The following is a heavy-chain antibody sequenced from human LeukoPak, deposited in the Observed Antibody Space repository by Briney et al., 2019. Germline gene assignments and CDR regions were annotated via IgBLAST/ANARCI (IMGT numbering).Heavy chain of an antibody. Sequence: SETLSLTCTVSGGSISSYYWSWIRQPPGKGLEWIGYIYYSGSTNYNPSLKSRVTISVDTSKNQFSLKLSSVTAADTAVYYCARRGTYGSVNWSYRAVVSCFDPWGQGTLVTVSS. CDR1: GGSISSYY. CDR2: IYYSGST. CDR3: ARRGTYGSVNWSYRAVVSCFDP. V-gene: IGHV4-59*12. J-gene: IGHJ5*02. D-gene: IGHD3-10*01.